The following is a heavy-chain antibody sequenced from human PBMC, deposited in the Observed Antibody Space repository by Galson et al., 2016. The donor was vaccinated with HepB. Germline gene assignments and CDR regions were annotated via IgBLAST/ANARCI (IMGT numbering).Heavy chain of an antibody. Sequence: SLRLSCAASGFTFSSYGMHWVRQAPGKGLEWVAVISYDGSNKYYADSMEGRFTISRDNSKNTLYLQMNSLRAEDTAVYYCARTSNHDYNGLDVWGQGTTVTVAS. V-gene: IGHV3-30*03. CDR1: GFTFSSYG. CDR2: ISYDGSNK. J-gene: IGHJ6*02. D-gene: IGHD5-12*01. CDR3: ARTSNHDYNGLDV.